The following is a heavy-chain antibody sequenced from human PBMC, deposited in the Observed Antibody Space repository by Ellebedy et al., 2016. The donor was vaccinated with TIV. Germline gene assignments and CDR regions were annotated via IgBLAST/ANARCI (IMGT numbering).Heavy chain of an antibody. CDR2: IYYSGST. Sequence: MPSETLSLTCTVSGGSISSYYWSWIRQPPGKGLEWIGYIYYSGSTNYNPSLKSRVTIELDTSKNQLSLKMSSVTAADTAGYYCGGGSGSWFVFDYWGQGTLVTVSS. J-gene: IGHJ4*02. CDR3: GGGSGSWFVFDY. V-gene: IGHV4-59*01. D-gene: IGHD6-13*01. CDR1: GGSISSYY.